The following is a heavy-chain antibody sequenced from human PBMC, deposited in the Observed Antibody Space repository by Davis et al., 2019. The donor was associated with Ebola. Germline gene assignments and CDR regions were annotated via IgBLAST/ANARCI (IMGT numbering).Heavy chain of an antibody. Sequence: GGSLRLSCTASGFSVSRSYMTWVRQAPGKGLEWVSLIYSTGSTYYADSVKGRFAISRDNAKDTLYLQMNSLRAADTAVYYCARAGNCGGDCPYFDYWGQGTLVTVSS. J-gene: IGHJ4*02. D-gene: IGHD2-21*01. CDR2: IYSTGST. CDR3: ARAGNCGGDCPYFDY. CDR1: GFSVSRSY. V-gene: IGHV3-53*01.